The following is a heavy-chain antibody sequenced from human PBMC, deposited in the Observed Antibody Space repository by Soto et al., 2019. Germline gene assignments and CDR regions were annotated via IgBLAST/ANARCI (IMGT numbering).Heavy chain of an antibody. CDR3: ARDVGPVTIFGEALSGYFDF. Sequence: GGSLRLSCAVSGFXXXNYWMSWVRQAQGKGLEWLASIKEDGSERYYLDSVKGRFTISRDNAKDSLSLQMNSLRGEDTAFYYCARDVGPVTIFGEALSGYFDFWGQGTLVTVSS. CDR1: GFXXXNYW. J-gene: IGHJ4*02. V-gene: IGHV3-7*03. CDR2: IKEDGSER. D-gene: IGHD3-3*01.